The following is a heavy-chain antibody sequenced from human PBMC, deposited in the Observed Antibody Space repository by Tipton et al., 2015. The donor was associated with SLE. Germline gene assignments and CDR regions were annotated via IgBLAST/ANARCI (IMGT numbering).Heavy chain of an antibody. CDR3: AREAPWDYSNYAGAFDI. V-gene: IGHV4-39*07. CDR1: GGSISSSSYY. Sequence: PGLVKPSETLSLTCTVSGGSISSSSYYWGWIRQPPGKGLEWIGSIYHSGSTYYNPSLKSRVTIPVDTSKNQFSLKLSSVTAADTAVYYCAREAPWDYSNYAGAFDIWGQGTMVTVSS. J-gene: IGHJ3*02. D-gene: IGHD4-11*01. CDR2: IYHSGST.